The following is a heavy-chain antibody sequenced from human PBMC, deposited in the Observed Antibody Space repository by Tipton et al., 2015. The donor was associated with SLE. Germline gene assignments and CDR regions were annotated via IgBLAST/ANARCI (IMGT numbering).Heavy chain of an antibody. Sequence: TLSLTCTVSGGSISSYYWSWIRQPPGKGLEWIGYIYYSGNTYYNPSLKSRVTISIDTSKKQFSLNLSSVTAADTAVYYCARETVYADYPGAFDVWGHGTMVTVSS. V-gene: IGHV4-59*01. J-gene: IGHJ3*01. CDR3: ARETVYADYPGAFDV. D-gene: IGHD4-17*01. CDR2: IYYSGNT. CDR1: GGSISSYY.